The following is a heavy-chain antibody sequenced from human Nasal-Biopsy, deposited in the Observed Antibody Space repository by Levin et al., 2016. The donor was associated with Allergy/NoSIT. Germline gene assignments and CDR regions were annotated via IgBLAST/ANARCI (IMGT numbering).Heavy chain of an antibody. CDR1: GFSFRSYG. Sequence: GGSLRLSCEASGFSFRSYGMHWVRQAPGKGLEWVAVIWYHGSNKYYADSVKGRFTISRDNSKNTVYLQMNSLRAEDTAVYYCARDQREYSYGDHPFDMWGQGTMVTVSS. CDR3: ARDQREYSYGDHPFDM. CDR2: IWYHGSNK. J-gene: IGHJ3*02. D-gene: IGHD5-18*01. V-gene: IGHV3-33*01.